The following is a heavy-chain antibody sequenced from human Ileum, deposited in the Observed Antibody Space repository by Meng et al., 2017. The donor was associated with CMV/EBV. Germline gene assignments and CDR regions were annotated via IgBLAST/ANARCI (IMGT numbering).Heavy chain of an antibody. Sequence: GESLKISCAASRFTFSSYAMSWVRQAPGKGLEWVSVIYSGSNATRYADSVRGRFTISRDNFKDTLYLQIDSLRAEDTSVYFCANALSMVRGVARNPLDFRGQGALVTVSS. CDR2: IYSGSNAT. V-gene: IGHV3-23*03. CDR3: ANALSMVRGVARNPLDF. J-gene: IGHJ4*02. D-gene: IGHD3-10*01. CDR1: RFTFSSYA.